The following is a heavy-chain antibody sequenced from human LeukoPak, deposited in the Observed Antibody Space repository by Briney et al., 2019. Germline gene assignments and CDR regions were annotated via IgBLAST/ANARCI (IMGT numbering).Heavy chain of an antibody. CDR3: ARDLDWGAFDA. D-gene: IGHD3-9*01. V-gene: IGHV3-23*01. J-gene: IGHJ5*02. CDR2: ITPSGSIS. Sequence: GGSLRLSCEASGFTFSRCSMNWVRQAPGKGLEWVSGITPSGSISYYADSVKGRFTMSRDNSKNTVSLHMNSLRAEDTALYYCARDLDWGAFDAWGQGTLVIVSS. CDR1: GFTFSRCS.